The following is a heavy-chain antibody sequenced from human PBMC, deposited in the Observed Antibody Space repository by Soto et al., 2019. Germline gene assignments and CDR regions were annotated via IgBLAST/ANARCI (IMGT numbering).Heavy chain of an antibody. CDR2: ISYDGSNK. Sequence: QVQLVESGGGVVQPGRSLRLSCAASGFTFSSYAMHWVRQAPGKGLEWVAVISYDGSNKYYADSVKGRFTISRDNSKNTLYLQMNSLRAEDTAVYYCAREGSSGWNLDYWGQGTLVTVSS. CDR3: AREGSSGWNLDY. J-gene: IGHJ4*02. D-gene: IGHD6-19*01. CDR1: GFTFSSYA. V-gene: IGHV3-30-3*01.